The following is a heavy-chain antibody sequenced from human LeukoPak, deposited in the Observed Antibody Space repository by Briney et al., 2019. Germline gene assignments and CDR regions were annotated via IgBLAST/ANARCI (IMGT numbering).Heavy chain of an antibody. CDR1: GGSISSGDYY. J-gene: IGHJ4*02. V-gene: IGHV4-30-4*01. CDR3: ARQTGTTYDNYFDY. D-gene: IGHD1-7*01. CDR2: IYYSGST. Sequence: PSQTLSLTCTVSGGSISSGDYYWNWIRQPPGKGLEWIGYIYYSGSTSYNPSLKSRVTISVDTSMIQFSLKLSSVTAADTAVYYCARQTGTTYDNYFDYWGQGTLVTVSS.